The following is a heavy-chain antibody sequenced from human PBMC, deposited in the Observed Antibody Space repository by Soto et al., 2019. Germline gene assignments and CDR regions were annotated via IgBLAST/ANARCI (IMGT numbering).Heavy chain of an antibody. J-gene: IGHJ4*02. CDR3: ARSYSGYDPPAXDY. CDR2: ISAYNGNT. D-gene: IGHD5-12*01. V-gene: IGHV1-18*01. Sequence: GASVKVSCKASGYAFTSYGISWVRQAPGQGLEWMGWISAYNGNTNYAQKLQGRVTMTTDTSTSTAYMELRSLRSDDTAVYYCARSYSGYDPPAXDYWGQGTLVTVSS. CDR1: GYAFTSYG.